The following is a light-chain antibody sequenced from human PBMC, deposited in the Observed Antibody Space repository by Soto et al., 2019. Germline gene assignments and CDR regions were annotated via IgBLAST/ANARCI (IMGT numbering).Light chain of an antibody. V-gene: IGKV1-39*01. CDR3: QQSYDTPHT. CDR2: GAS. CDR1: QSISSY. J-gene: IGKJ2*01. Sequence: DIQMTQSPSSLSASLGDRVTITCRASQSISSYLNWYQKKPGKAPKLLIYGASTLQSGVPSRFSGSRSGTDFALTVTSLQPEDFATYYCQQSYDTPHTFGQGTKLEIK.